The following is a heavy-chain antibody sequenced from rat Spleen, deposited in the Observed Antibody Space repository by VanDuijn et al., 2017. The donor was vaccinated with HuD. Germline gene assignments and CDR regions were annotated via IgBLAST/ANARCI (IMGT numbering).Heavy chain of an antibody. Sequence: EVQLQESGPGLVKPSQSLSLTCSVTGYSFTSSYRWNWIRKFPGKSLEWMGYINGAGSTKYNPSLKSRISITRDTSKNQFFLQVNSVTTEDTATYYCAIFMYSTDFYNPYILDAWGRGTSVTVSS. CDR3: AIFMYSTDFYNPYILDA. D-gene: IGHD1-6*01. J-gene: IGHJ4*01. CDR1: GYSFTSSYR. CDR2: INGAGST. V-gene: IGHV3-3*01.